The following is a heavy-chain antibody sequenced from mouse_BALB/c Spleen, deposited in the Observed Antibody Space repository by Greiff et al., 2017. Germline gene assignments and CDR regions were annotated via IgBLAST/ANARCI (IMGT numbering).Heavy chain of an antibody. V-gene: IGHV2-4-1*01. Sequence: QVQLKESGPGLVQPSQSLSITCTVSGFSLTSYGVHWVRQSPGKGLEWLGVIWSGGSTDYNAAFISRLSISKDNSKSQVFFKMNSLQADDTAIYYCARKGGAMDYWGQGTSVTGSS. J-gene: IGHJ4*01. CDR1: GFSLTSYG. CDR2: IWSGGST. CDR3: ARKGGAMDY.